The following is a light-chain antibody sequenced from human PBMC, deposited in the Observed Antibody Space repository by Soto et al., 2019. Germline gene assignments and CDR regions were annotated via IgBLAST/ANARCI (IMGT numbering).Light chain of an antibody. V-gene: IGKV1-33*01. CDR2: DAP. CDR1: QDMKNY. J-gene: IGKJ4*01. CDR3: QQSNNVPF. Sequence: DLQMTQSPSSLSASVGDRVTITCRASQDMKNYLNWYQHKPGKALKLLFYDAPFLETGVAPRFSGSGQGTDFTFTIASLQHEDIAGYYCQQSNNVPFFGGGTKVELK.